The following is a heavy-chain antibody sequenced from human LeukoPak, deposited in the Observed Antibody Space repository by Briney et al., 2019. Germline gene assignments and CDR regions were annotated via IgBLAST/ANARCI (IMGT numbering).Heavy chain of an antibody. D-gene: IGHD3-10*02. Sequence: GGSLRLSCAASGFTFSSYDMHWVRHAPGKGLVWVSFINPDGSTTNYADSVKGRFTISRDNSKNTLYLQMNSLRAEDTAVYYCAELGITMIGGVWGKGTTVTISS. CDR3: AELGITMIGGV. CDR2: INPDGSTT. CDR1: GFTFSSYD. V-gene: IGHV3-NL1*01. J-gene: IGHJ6*04.